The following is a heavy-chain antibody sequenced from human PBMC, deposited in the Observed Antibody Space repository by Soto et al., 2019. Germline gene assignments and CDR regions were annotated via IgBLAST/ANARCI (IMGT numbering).Heavy chain of an antibody. J-gene: IGHJ6*02. CDR1: GGTFSSYA. Sequence: SVKVSCKASGGTFSSYAISWVRQAPGQGLEWMGGIIPIFGTANYAQKFQGRVTITADESTSTAYMELSSLRSEDTAVYYCANGGYYYDSSGYYTGSYYYYGMDVWGQGTTVTVSS. V-gene: IGHV1-69*13. CDR2: IIPIFGTA. D-gene: IGHD3-22*01. CDR3: ANGGYYYDSSGYYTGSYYYYGMDV.